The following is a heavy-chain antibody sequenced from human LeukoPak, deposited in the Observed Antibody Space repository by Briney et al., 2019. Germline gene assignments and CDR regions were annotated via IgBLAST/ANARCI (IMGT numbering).Heavy chain of an antibody. J-gene: IGHJ4*02. CDR1: GGSFSGYY. CDR2: INHSGST. CDR3: AREGNDTAMVDDAFDY. Sequence: SETLSLTCAVYGGSFSGYYWSWIRQPPGKGLEWIGEINHSGSTNYNPSLKSRVTISVDTSKNQFSLKLSSVTADDTAVYYCAREGNDTAMVDDAFDYWGQGTLVTVSS. V-gene: IGHV4-34*01. D-gene: IGHD5-18*01.